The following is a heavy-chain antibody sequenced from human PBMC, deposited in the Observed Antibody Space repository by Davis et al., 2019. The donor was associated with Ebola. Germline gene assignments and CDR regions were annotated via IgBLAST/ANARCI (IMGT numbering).Heavy chain of an antibody. CDR2: NVPILGIT. D-gene: IGHD1-20*01. V-gene: IGHV1-69*10. CDR3: ARTPLNWNPTRFDP. Sequence: VKVSCKVSGGTFSNYVFNWVRQAPGQGLEWMGGNVPILGITNYAQKFQGRVTINADESTSTAYMELSSLRSEDTAVYYCARTPLNWNPTRFDPWGQGTLVTVSS. J-gene: IGHJ5*02. CDR1: GGTFSNYV.